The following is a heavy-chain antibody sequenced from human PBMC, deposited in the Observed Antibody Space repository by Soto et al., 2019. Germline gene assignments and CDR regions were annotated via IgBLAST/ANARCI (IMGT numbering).Heavy chain of an antibody. V-gene: IGHV3-7*01. D-gene: IGHD6-13*01. J-gene: IGHJ6*03. Sequence: GGSLRLSCAASGFTFSSYWMSWVRQAPGKGLEWVANIKQDGSEKYYVDSVKGRFTISRDNAKNSLYLQMNSLRAEDTAVYYCARDGLIAAAGRIYYYYYMDVWGKGTTVTVSS. CDR3: ARDGLIAAAGRIYYYYYMDV. CDR1: GFTFSSYW. CDR2: IKQDGSEK.